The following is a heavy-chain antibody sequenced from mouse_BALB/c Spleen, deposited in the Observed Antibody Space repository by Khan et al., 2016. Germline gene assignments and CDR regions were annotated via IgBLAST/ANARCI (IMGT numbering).Heavy chain of an antibody. V-gene: IGHV1S81*02. Sequence: QVQLQQPGAELVNPGASVNLSCKASGYTLTSYWMHWVKPRPGQGLEWIGEINPSNGRTNYNEKFKSKATLTVAKSSSTAYMQRISPTSEDTAVYYCARLLINFDYWGQGTTLTVSS. D-gene: IGHD2-1*01. J-gene: IGHJ2*01. CDR3: ARLLINFDY. CDR1: GYTLTSYW. CDR2: INPSNGRT.